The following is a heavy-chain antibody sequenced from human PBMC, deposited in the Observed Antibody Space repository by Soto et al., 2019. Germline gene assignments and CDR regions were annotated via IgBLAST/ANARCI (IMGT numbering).Heavy chain of an antibody. V-gene: IGHV1-18*01. Sequence: ASVKVSCKASGYTFTSYGISWVRQAPGQGLEWMGWISAYNGNTNYAQKLQGRVTMTTDTSTSTAYMELRSLRSDDTAVYYCARLVVVVAATETYYYYYYMDVWGKGTTVTVSS. CDR2: ISAYNGNT. CDR3: ARLVVVVAATETYYYYYYMDV. J-gene: IGHJ6*03. CDR1: GYTFTSYG. D-gene: IGHD2-15*01.